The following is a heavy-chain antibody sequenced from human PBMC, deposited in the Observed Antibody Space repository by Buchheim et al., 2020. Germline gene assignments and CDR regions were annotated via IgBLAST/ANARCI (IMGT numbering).Heavy chain of an antibody. CDR2: IYSGGST. Sequence: EVQLVESGGGLVQPGGSLRLSCAASGFTVSSNYMSWVRQAPGKGLEWVSVIYSGGSTYYADSVKGRFTISRHNSRNKLYLQMNSLRAEDTAVYYCARARIAAAGPVFDYWGQGTL. J-gene: IGHJ4*02. V-gene: IGHV3-53*04. D-gene: IGHD6-13*01. CDR3: ARARIAAAGPVFDY. CDR1: GFTVSSNY.